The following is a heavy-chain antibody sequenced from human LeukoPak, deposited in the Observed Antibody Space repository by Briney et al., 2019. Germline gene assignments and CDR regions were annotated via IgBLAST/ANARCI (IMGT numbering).Heavy chain of an antibody. D-gene: IGHD6-13*01. V-gene: IGHV4-34*01. CDR1: GGSFSGYY. CDR3: ARRSRRWGQQLVRDAFDI. Sequence: SETLSLTCTVYGGSFSGYYWSWIRQPPGKGLEWIGEINHSGSTNYNPSLKSRVTISVDTSKNQFSLKLSSVTAADTAVYYCARRSRRWGQQLVRDAFDIWGQGTMVTVSS. CDR2: INHSGST. J-gene: IGHJ3*02.